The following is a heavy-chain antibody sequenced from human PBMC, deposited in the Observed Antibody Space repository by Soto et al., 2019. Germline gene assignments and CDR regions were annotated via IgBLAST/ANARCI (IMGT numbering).Heavy chain of an antibody. CDR3: ARGGVVVAATRVDY. CDR1: GGSFSGYY. CDR2: INHSGST. J-gene: IGHJ4*02. Sequence: QVQLQQWGAGLLKPSETLSLTCAVYGGSFSGYYWSWIRQPPGKGLEWIGEINHSGSTNYNPSLKSRVTISVDTSKNQFSLKLSSVTAADTAVYYWARGGVVVAATRVDYWGQGTLVTVSS. D-gene: IGHD2-15*01. V-gene: IGHV4-34*01.